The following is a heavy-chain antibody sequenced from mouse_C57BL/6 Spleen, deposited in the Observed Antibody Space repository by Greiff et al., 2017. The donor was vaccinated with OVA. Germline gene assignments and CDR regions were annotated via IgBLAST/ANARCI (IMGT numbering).Heavy chain of an antibody. CDR3: AKVSYDYDGYFDY. CDR1: GYSITSGYY. V-gene: IGHV3-6*01. Sequence: DVKLVESGPGLVKPSQSLSLTCSVTGYSITSGYYWNWIRQFPGNKLEWMGYISYDGSNNYNPSLKNRISITRDTSKNQLFLKLNTVTTEDTATYYSAKVSYDYDGYFDYWGQGTTLTVSS. J-gene: IGHJ2*01. D-gene: IGHD2-4*01. CDR2: ISYDGSN.